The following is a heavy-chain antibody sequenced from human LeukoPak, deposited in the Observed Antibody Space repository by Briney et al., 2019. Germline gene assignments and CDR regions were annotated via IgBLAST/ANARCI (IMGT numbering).Heavy chain of an antibody. Sequence: GGSLRLSCAASGFTFSSYAMSWVRQAPGKGLEWVSGISGSGGYTYYADSVKGRFTISRDNSKNTLYLQMNSLRAEDTAVYYCTNNRDYSGRKLSFDYWGQGTLVTVSS. V-gene: IGHV3-23*01. CDR1: GFTFSSYA. J-gene: IGHJ4*02. CDR2: ISGSGGYT. D-gene: IGHD1-14*01. CDR3: TNNRDYSGRKLSFDY.